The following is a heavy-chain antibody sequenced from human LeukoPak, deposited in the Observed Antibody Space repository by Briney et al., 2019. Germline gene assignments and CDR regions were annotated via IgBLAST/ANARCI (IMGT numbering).Heavy chain of an antibody. Sequence: GGSLRLSCAVSGITLSNYGMSWVRQAPGKGLEWVAVISYDGSNKYYADSVKGRFTISRDNSKNTLYLQMNSLRAEDTAVYYCARDPDDSSGYYWYFDYWGQGTLVTVSS. CDR1: GITLSNYG. D-gene: IGHD3-22*01. CDR3: ARDPDDSSGYYWYFDY. V-gene: IGHV3-30*05. CDR2: ISYDGSNK. J-gene: IGHJ4*02.